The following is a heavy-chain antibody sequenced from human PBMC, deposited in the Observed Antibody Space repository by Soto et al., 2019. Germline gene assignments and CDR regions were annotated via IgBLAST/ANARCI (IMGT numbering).Heavy chain of an antibody. V-gene: IGHV4-34*01. CDR1: GGSFSGYY. D-gene: IGHD2-2*01. Sequence: SETLSLTCAVYGGSFSGYYWSWIRQPPRKGLEWIGEINHSGSTNYNPSLKSRVTISVDTSKNQFSLKLSSVTAADTAVYYCARADIVVVPAAIRTYNWFDPWGQGTLVTVSS. CDR3: ARADIVVVPAAIRTYNWFDP. J-gene: IGHJ5*02. CDR2: INHSGST.